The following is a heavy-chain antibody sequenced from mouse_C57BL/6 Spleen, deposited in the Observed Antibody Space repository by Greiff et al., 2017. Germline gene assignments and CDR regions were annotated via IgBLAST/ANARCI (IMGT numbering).Heavy chain of an antibody. Sequence: EVQLQESGPGLVKPSQSLSLTCSVTGYSITSGYYWNWIRQFPGNKLEWMGYISYDGSNNYNPSLKNRISITRDTSKNQFFLKLNSVTTEDTATYYCARGGYMDYWGQGTSVTVSS. CDR3: ARGGYMDY. V-gene: IGHV3-6*01. CDR1: GYSITSGYY. J-gene: IGHJ4*01. CDR2: ISYDGSN.